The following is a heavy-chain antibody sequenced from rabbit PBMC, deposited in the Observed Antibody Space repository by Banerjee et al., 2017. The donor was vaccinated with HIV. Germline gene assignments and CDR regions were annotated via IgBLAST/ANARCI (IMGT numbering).Heavy chain of an antibody. CDR2: INTGSGNT. J-gene: IGHJ4*01. D-gene: IGHD4-1*01. CDR1: GFDFSSNL. CDR3: ARDLAGVIGWNFNL. Sequence: QSLEESGGDLVQPEGSLTLTCTASGFDFSSNLMGWVRQAPGKGLEWIGRINTGSGNTVYASWAKGRFTISRTSSTTVALQMTSLTAADTATYFCARDLAGVIGWNFNLWGQGTLVTVS. V-gene: IGHV1S40*01.